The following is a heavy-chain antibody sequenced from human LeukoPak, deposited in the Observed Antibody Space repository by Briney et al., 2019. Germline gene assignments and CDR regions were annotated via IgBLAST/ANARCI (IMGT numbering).Heavy chain of an antibody. V-gene: IGHV4-39*07. J-gene: IGHJ4*02. D-gene: IGHD3-10*01. CDR1: GGSISNYY. Sequence: SETLSLTCTVSGGSISNYYWGWIRQAPGKGLEWIGSIYYSGNTYYNSSLKSRVTISRDTSRNQFSLNMFSVTAADTAMYYCTSANGYGLIDYWGQGTLVTVSS. CDR3: TSANGYGLIDY. CDR2: IYYSGNT.